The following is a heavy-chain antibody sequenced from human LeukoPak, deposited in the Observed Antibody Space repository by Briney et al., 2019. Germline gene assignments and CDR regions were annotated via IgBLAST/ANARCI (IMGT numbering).Heavy chain of an antibody. D-gene: IGHD6-19*01. V-gene: IGHV3-21*01. J-gene: IGHJ4*02. CDR2: IISSSSYI. CDR1: GFTFSSYS. Sequence: GGSLRLSCAASGFTFSSYSMNRVRQAPGKGLEWVSSIISSSSYIYYADSVKGRFTISRDNAKNSLYLQMNSLRAEDTAVYYCARDEGIAVAGAIGYWGQGTLVTVSS. CDR3: ARDEGIAVAGAIGY.